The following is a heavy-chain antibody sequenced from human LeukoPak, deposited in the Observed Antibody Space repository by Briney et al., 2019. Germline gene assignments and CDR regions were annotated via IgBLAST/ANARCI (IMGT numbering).Heavy chain of an antibody. Sequence: PSETLSLTCTVSGGSISSYYWSWIRQPPGKGLEWIGYTYYSGSTNYNPSLKSRVTISVDTSKNQFSLKLSSVTAADTAVYYCARPRRGSSWYWYFDLWGRGTLVTVSS. CDR3: ARPRRGSSWYWYFDL. D-gene: IGHD6-13*01. J-gene: IGHJ2*01. CDR1: GGSISSYY. CDR2: TYYSGST. V-gene: IGHV4-59*08.